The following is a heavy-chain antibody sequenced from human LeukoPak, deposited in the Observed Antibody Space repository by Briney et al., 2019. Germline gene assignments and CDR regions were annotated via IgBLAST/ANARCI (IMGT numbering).Heavy chain of an antibody. CDR1: GFTFSSYW. CDR2: IKQDGSDK. D-gene: IGHD1-26*01. CDR3: ARVGGSPYFDY. Sequence: GGSLRLSCAASGFTFSSYWMNWVRQAPGKGLEWVANIKQDGSDKYYVDSVKGRFTISRDNAKNTLYLQMNSLRAEDTAVYYCARVGGSPYFDYWGQGSLVTVSS. V-gene: IGHV3-7*01. J-gene: IGHJ4*02.